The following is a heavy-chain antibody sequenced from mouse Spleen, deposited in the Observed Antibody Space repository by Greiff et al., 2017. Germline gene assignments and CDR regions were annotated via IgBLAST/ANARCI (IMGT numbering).Heavy chain of an antibody. CDR2: INPSNGGT. J-gene: IGHJ3*01. Sequence: QVQLKQSGAELVKPGASVKLSCKASGYTFTSYYMYWVKQRPGQGLEWIGVINPSNGGTNFNEKFKSKATLTVDKSSSTAYMQLSSLTSEDSAGYYCKRSGLDYWGQGTVVTVSA. CDR3: KRSGLDY. V-gene: IGHV1S81*02. CDR1: GYTFTSYY.